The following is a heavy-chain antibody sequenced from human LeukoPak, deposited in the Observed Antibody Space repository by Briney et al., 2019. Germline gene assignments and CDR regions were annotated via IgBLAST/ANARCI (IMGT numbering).Heavy chain of an antibody. CDR2: INPNSGGT. Sequence: VASVKVSCKASGYTFTGYYMHWVRQAPGQGLEWMGWINPNSGGTNYAQKFQGRVTMTRDTSISTAYMELSRLRSDDTAVYYCARSPLYYYYYGMDVWGQGTTVTVSS. CDR1: GYTFTGYY. V-gene: IGHV1-2*02. CDR3: ARSPLYYYYYGMDV. J-gene: IGHJ6*02.